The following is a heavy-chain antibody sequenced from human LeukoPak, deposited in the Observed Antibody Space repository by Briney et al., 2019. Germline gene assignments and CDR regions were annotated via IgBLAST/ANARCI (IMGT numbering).Heavy chain of an antibody. CDR3: ARGPGQRYYYYYYGMDV. CDR1: GFTFSSYA. D-gene: IGHD2-8*02. J-gene: IGHJ6*02. Sequence: GGSLRLSCAASGFTFSSYAMHWVRQAPGKGLEWVAVISYDGSNKYYADSVKGRFTISRDNSKNTLYLQMNSLRAEDTAVYYCARGPGQRYYYYYYGMDVWGQGTTVTVSS. CDR2: ISYDGSNK. V-gene: IGHV3-30*04.